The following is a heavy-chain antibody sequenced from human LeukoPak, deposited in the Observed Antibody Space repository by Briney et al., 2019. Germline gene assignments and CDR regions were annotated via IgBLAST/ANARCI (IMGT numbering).Heavy chain of an antibody. V-gene: IGHV5-51*01. CDR2: IYPGDSEI. J-gene: IGHJ6*04. CDR1: GYSFTTYW. D-gene: IGHD6-19*01. CDR3: ARNKGKYRGGCLNYDYGRDV. Sequence: PGESPKISCKGSGYSFTTYWIGWVRQMPGKGLEWMGIIYPGDSEIRYSPSFQGQVTISADKSINTAYLQWSSLKASDTAMYYCARNKGKYRGGCLNYDYGRDVGGKGTTVT.